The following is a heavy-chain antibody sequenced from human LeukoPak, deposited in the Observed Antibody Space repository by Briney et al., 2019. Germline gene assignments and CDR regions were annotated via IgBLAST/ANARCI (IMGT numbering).Heavy chain of an antibody. D-gene: IGHD3-10*01. J-gene: IGHJ4*02. CDR3: ARVSTMVRGVHFDY. CDR1: GGSISSYY. Sequence: SETLSLTCTVSGGSISSYYWSWIRQPPRKGLEWLGYIYYSGSTNYNPSLKSRVTISVDTSKNQFSLKLSSVTAADTAVYYCARVSTMVRGVHFDYWGQGTLVTVSS. V-gene: IGHV4-59*01. CDR2: IYYSGST.